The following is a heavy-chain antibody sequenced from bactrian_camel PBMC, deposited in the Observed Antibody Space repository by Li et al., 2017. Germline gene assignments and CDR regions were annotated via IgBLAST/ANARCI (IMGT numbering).Heavy chain of an antibody. Sequence: QVQLVESGGGSVQAGGSLRLSCTASGFTFDDADIIWYRQAPGNECELVAVIGDGPIGRGNTHYSDSVKGRVTISLDRAKNTAYLQMNNLKPEDTAVYYCAHDHSGLSMPCWGQGTQVTVS. J-gene: IGHJ4*01. V-gene: IGHV3S63*01. CDR1: GFTFDDAD. CDR2: IGDGPIGRGNT. CDR3: AHDHSGLSMPC.